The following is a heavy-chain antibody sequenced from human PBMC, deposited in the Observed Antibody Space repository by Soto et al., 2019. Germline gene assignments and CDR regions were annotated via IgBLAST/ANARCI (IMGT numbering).Heavy chain of an antibody. Sequence: QVQLMQSGAEVKKPGASVEVSCKASGYTFTTYYIHWVRHAPGQAHEWMGVINPGGVITKYAQRFQERVIMTGDTSPRTVYVDLSSLRSEDTAVYFCARGGNGDNVGYWYFDLWGRGPLVTVSP. D-gene: IGHD4-17*01. CDR2: INPGGVIT. V-gene: IGHV1-46*01. CDR3: ARGGNGDNVGYWYFDL. CDR1: GYTFTTYY. J-gene: IGHJ2*01.